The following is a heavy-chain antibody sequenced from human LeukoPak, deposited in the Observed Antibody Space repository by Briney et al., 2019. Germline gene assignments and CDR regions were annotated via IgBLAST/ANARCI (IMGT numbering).Heavy chain of an antibody. CDR3: LAYFDY. J-gene: IGHJ4*02. Sequence: GRSLRLSCAASGFTVSSYGMHWVRQAPGKGLEWVAVISYDGSNKYYADSVKGRFTISRDNSKNTLYLQMNSLRAEDTAVYYCLAYFDYWGQGTLVTVSS. V-gene: IGHV3-30*03. CDR2: ISYDGSNK. CDR1: GFTVSSYG.